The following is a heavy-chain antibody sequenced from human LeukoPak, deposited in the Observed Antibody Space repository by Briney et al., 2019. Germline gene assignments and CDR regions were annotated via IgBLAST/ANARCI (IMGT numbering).Heavy chain of an antibody. D-gene: IGHD3-3*01. CDR1: GFTFSSYA. CDR3: AKGHRITIFGVVTYYFDY. Sequence: GGSLRLSRAASGFTFSSYAMSWVRQAPGKGLEWVSAISGSGGSTYYADSVKGRFTISRDNSKNTLYLQMNSLRAEDTAVYYCAKGHRITIFGVVTYYFDYWGQGTLVTVSS. CDR2: ISGSGGST. V-gene: IGHV3-23*01. J-gene: IGHJ4*02.